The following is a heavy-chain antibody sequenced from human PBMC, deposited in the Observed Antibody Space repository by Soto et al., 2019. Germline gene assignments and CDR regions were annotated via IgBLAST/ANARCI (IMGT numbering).Heavy chain of an antibody. CDR1: GGSISSSSYY. V-gene: IGHV4-39*01. J-gene: IGHJ4*02. Sequence: SETLSLTCTVAGGSISSSSYYWGWIRQPPGKGLEWIGSIYYSGSTYYNPSLKSRVTISVDTSKNQFSLKLSSVTAADTAVYYCASYSSGWYAFDYWGQGTLVTVSS. D-gene: IGHD6-19*01. CDR2: IYYSGST. CDR3: ASYSSGWYAFDY.